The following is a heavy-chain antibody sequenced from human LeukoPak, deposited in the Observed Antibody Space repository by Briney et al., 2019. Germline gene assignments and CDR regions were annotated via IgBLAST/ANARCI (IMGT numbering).Heavy chain of an antibody. J-gene: IGHJ5*02. D-gene: IGHD6-19*01. CDR3: ARVVKSGWWNYPNWFDP. Sequence: GGSLRLSCAASGFTFSSYWMSWVRQAPGKGLEWVANIKQDGSEKYYVDSVKGRFTISRDNAKNSLYLQMNSLRAEDMAVYYCARVVKSGWWNYPNWFDPWGQGTLVTVSS. CDR1: GFTFSSYW. CDR2: IKQDGSEK. V-gene: IGHV3-7*03.